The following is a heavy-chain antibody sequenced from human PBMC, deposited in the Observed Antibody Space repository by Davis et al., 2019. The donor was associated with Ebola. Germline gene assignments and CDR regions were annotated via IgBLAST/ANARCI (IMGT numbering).Heavy chain of an antibody. CDR2: IRSKANSYAT. D-gene: IGHD3-16*01. J-gene: IGHJ5*02. CDR3: ARDGGEYWFDP. CDR1: GFTFSGSA. V-gene: IGHV3-73*01. Sequence: GGSLRLSCAASGFTFSGSAMHWVRQASGKGLEWVGRIRSKANSYATAYAASVKGRFTISRDDSKNTAYLQMNSLKTEDTAVYYCARDGGEYWFDPWGQGTLVTVSS.